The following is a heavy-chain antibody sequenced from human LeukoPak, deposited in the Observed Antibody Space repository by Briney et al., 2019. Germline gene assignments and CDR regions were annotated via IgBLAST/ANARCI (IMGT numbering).Heavy chain of an antibody. CDR1: GGSISSYY. D-gene: IGHD3-22*01. CDR2: IYYNGST. Sequence: SETLSLTCTVSGGSISSYYWSWIRQPPGKGLEWIGYIYYNGSTNYNPSLKSRVTISVDTSKNQFSLKLSSVTAADTAVYYCARVAPSYYYVSSGYHDAFDIWGQGTMVTVSS. CDR3: ARVAPSYYYVSSGYHDAFDI. V-gene: IGHV4-59*01. J-gene: IGHJ3*02.